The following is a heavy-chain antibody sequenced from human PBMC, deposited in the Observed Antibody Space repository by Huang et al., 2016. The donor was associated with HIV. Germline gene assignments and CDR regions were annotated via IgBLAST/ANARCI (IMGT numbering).Heavy chain of an antibody. CDR1: GYTFSSFG. J-gene: IGHJ6*03. V-gene: IGHV1-18*01. CDR2: SSVYNGNT. CDR3: ARGGGIQLWLLGYYYMDV. D-gene: IGHD5-18*01. Sequence: QVQLVQSGAEVKKPGASVKVSCKASGYTFSSFGISWVRQAPGQGLEGGGWSSVYNGNTKFAQKFQGRLTMTTDTSTSTAYMELRSLGSDDTAVYYCARGGGIQLWLLGYYYMDVWGNGTTVTVSS.